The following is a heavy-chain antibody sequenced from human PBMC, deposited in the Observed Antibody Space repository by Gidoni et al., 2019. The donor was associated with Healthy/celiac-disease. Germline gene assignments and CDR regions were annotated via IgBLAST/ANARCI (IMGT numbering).Heavy chain of an antibody. CDR2: IYYSGST. Sequence: QVQLPESGLGLVKPSQTLSLTCTVSGGSISSGRYYWSWTRQHPGKGLEWIGYIYYSGSTYYNPSLKSRVTISVDTSKNQFALKLSSVTAADTAVYYCARDRGITMVRGVRGMDVWGQGTTVTVSS. J-gene: IGHJ6*02. V-gene: IGHV4-31*03. D-gene: IGHD3-10*01. CDR1: GGSISSGRYY. CDR3: ARDRGITMVRGVRGMDV.